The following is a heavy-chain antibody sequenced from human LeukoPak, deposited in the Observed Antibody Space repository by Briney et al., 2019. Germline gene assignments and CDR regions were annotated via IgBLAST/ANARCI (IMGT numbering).Heavy chain of an antibody. D-gene: IGHD3-22*01. CDR3: AKDSYYYDSSGHLPQAPGGMDV. CDR2: ISYDGSNK. V-gene: IGHV3-30*18. Sequence: GGSLRLSCAASGFTFSSYGMHWVRQAPGKGLEWVAVISYDGSNKYYADSVKGRFTISRDNSKNTLYLQMNSLTAEDTAVYYCAKDSYYYDSSGHLPQAPGGMDVWGQGTTVTVSS. CDR1: GFTFSSYG. J-gene: IGHJ6*02.